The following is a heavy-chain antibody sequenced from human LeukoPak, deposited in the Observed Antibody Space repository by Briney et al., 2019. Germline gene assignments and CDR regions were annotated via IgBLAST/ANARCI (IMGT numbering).Heavy chain of an antibody. CDR2: IIPIFGTA. V-gene: IGHV1-69*05. D-gene: IGHD3-10*01. J-gene: IGHJ6*03. CDR1: GGTFSSYA. Sequence: ASVKVSCKASGGTFSSYAISWVRQAPGQGLEWMGGIIPIFGTANYAQKFQGRVTITTDESTSTAYLELSSLRSEDTAVYYCAGGGPFRVRGYYYYYYMDVWGKGTTVTVSS. CDR3: AGGGPFRVRGYYYYYYMDV.